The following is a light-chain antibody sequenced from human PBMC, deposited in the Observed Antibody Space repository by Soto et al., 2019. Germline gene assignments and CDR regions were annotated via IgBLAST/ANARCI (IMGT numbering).Light chain of an antibody. Sequence: DIQMTQSPSSLSGSVGDSVTITCRASQGISNYLAWYQQRPGKAPTLLIYASSTLQSGVPSRFSGSGSGTDFTLTNSSLQPEDVATYYCQRYNNAPRTFGQGTKVEIK. CDR1: QGISNY. V-gene: IGKV1-27*01. CDR2: ASS. CDR3: QRYNNAPRT. J-gene: IGKJ1*01.